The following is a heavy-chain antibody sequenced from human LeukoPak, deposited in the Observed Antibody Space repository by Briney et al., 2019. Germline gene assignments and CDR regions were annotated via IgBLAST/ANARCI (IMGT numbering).Heavy chain of an antibody. V-gene: IGHV3-11*01. CDR2: INIGGTNT. CDR1: GFTFNDYY. J-gene: IGHJ5*02. CDR3: ATDGAGFDT. Sequence: GGSLRLSCAASGFTFNDYYMSWIRQAPGKGLEWLSYINIGGTNTHYADSVKGRFTIPRDNAKKSLYLEMSNLRAEDTAVYYCATDGAGFDTWGQGVLVTVSS.